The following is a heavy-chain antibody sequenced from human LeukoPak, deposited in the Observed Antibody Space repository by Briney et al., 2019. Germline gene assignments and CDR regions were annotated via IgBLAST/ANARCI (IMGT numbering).Heavy chain of an antibody. V-gene: IGHV3-48*01. CDR1: GFTFSSYS. CDR3: ARGYGFWFDP. CDR2: ISSSSSTI. Sequence: GGSLRLSCAASGFTFSSYSMNWVRQAPGKGLEWVSYISSSSSTIYYADSVKGRFTISRDNAKNSLYLQMNSLRAEDTAVYYCARGYGFWFDPWGQGTLVTVSS. D-gene: IGHD4-17*01. J-gene: IGHJ5*02.